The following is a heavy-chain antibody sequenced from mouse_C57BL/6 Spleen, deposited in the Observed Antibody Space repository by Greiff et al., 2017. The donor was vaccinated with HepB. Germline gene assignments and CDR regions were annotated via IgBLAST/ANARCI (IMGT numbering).Heavy chain of an antibody. CDR2: IDPSDSYT. D-gene: IGHD1-1*01. J-gene: IGHJ1*03. V-gene: IGHV1-50*01. CDR1: GYTFTSYW. CDR3: ARWGTSAWYFDV. Sequence: QVQLQQPGAELVKPGASVKLSCKASGYTFTSYWMQWVKQRPGQGLEWIGEIDPSDSYTNYNQKFKGKATLTVDTSSSTAYMQLSSLTSEDSAVYYCARWGTSAWYFDVWGTGTTVTVSS.